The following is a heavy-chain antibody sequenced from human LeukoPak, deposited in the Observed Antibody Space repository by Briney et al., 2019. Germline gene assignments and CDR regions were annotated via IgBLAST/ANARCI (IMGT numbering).Heavy chain of an antibody. D-gene: IGHD6-13*01. CDR2: MSPNSGDI. CDR1: GGTFSSYA. CDR3: ARGVAAGYDY. V-gene: IGHV1-8*02. J-gene: IGHJ4*02. Sequence: ASVKVSCKASGGTFSSYAINWVRQATGQGLEWMGWMSPNSGDIGSAQKFQGRVTMTRNTSITTAYMELSSLRSDDTAIYYCARGVAAGYDYWGQGTLVTVSS.